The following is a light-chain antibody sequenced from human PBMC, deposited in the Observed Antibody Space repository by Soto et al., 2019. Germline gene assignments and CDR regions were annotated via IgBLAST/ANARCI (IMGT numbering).Light chain of an antibody. J-gene: IGKJ1*01. CDR2: GAS. CDR3: QQYNSWPQT. Sequence: EIVMTQSPATLSVSPGERATLSCRASQSVFSNLAWYQQEPGQAPRLLISGASTRASGVTARFSGSGSGTEFTLTISSLQSEDFAVYYCQQYNSWPQTFGQGTKVEIK. CDR1: QSVFSN. V-gene: IGKV3-15*01.